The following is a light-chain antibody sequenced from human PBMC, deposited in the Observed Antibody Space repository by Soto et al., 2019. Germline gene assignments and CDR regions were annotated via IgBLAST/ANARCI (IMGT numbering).Light chain of an antibody. V-gene: IGLV2-8*01. CDR2: EVS. CDR1: SSDVGAYNY. J-gene: IGLJ1*01. Sequence: QSVLTQPPSASGSPGQSVTISCTGTSSDVGAYNYVSWYQQHPGKAPKLMIYEVSKRPSGVPDRFSASKSGNTASLTVSGLQAEDEAYYYCSSYAGSNNLYVFGTGTKLTVL. CDR3: SSYAGSNNLYV.